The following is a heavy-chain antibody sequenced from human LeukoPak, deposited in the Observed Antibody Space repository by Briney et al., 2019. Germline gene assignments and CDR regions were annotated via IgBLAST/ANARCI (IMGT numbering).Heavy chain of an antibody. D-gene: IGHD6-13*01. V-gene: IGHV3-33*06. CDR3: AKDPRDWQQLGLYYFDY. Sequence: PGRSLRLSCAVSGFTFSSYGMHWVRQAPGKGLEWVAVIWYDGSNKYYADSVKGRFTISRDNSKNTLYLQMNSLRAEDTAVYYCAKDPRDWQQLGLYYFDYWGQGTLVTVSS. CDR1: GFTFSSYG. CDR2: IWYDGSNK. J-gene: IGHJ4*02.